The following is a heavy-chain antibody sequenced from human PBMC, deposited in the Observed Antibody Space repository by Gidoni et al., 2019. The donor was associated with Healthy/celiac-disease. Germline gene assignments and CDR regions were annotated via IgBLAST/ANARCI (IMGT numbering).Heavy chain of an antibody. CDR2: INPSGGST. CDR3: ARISSSSANYYYYYGMDV. Sequence: QVQLVQSGAEVKKPGASVKVSCKASGYTFTSYYLHWVRQAPGQGLEWMGIINPSGGSTSYAQKFQGRVTMTRDTSTSTVYMELSSLRSEDTAVYYCARISSSSANYYYYYGMDVWGQGTTVTVSS. CDR1: GYTFTSYY. J-gene: IGHJ6*02. D-gene: IGHD6-6*01. V-gene: IGHV1-46*01.